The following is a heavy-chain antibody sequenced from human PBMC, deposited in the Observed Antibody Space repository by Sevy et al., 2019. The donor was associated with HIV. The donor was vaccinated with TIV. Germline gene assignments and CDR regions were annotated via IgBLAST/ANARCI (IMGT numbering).Heavy chain of an antibody. Sequence: GGSLRLSCAASGFTFSSYSMNWVRQAPGKGLEWVSSISSSSSYIYYADSVKGRFTISNDNAKNSLYLQMNSLRAEDTSVYYCARDRSFGRYDTSDDVDTPYFDYWGQGTLVTVSS. J-gene: IGHJ4*02. V-gene: IGHV3-21*01. CDR2: ISSSSSYI. D-gene: IGHD3-16*01. CDR3: ARDRSFGRYDTSDDVDTPYFDY. CDR1: GFTFSSYS.